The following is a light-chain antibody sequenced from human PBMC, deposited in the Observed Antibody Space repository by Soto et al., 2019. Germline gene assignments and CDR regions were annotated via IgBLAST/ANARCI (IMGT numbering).Light chain of an antibody. CDR1: QSISSW. CDR2: KAS. CDR3: QQYNSVSLLT. Sequence: DIQMTQSPSTLSASVGDRVTITCRASQSISSWLAWYQQKPGKPPKLLIYKASSLESGVPSRFSGSGSGTEFTLTISSLQPDDFATYYCQQYNSVSLLTFGGGTK. V-gene: IGKV1-5*03. J-gene: IGKJ4*01.